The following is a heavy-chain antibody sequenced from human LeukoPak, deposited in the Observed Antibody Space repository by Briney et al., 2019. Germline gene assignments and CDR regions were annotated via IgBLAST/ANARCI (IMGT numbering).Heavy chain of an antibody. CDR3: PKQLYASGWSPFDY. Sequence: PGGSLRLSCAASGFTFSSYAMSWVRQAPGKGLEWVSTVSGGGVTTYYADSAKGRFTISRDNSKNTLYLQMNSLTAEDTAVYYCPKQLYASGWSPFDYWGQGILVTVSS. D-gene: IGHD6-19*01. CDR1: GFTFSSYA. V-gene: IGHV3-23*01. J-gene: IGHJ4*02. CDR2: VSGGGVTT.